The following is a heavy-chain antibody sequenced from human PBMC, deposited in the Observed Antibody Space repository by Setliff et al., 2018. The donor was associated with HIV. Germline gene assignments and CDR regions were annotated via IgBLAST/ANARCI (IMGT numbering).Heavy chain of an antibody. Sequence: SQTLSLTCAISGDSVSSDTAAWNWIRQSPSRGLEWLGRTYYRSKWYNDYAPSVKSRIGINPDTSKNQFSLQLNSVTPDDTAVYFCARVSKYGVRYYFDYWGLGTLVTVSS. CDR3: ARVSKYGVRYYFDY. CDR1: GDSVSSDTAA. V-gene: IGHV6-1*01. CDR2: TYYRSKWYN. D-gene: IGHD4-17*01. J-gene: IGHJ4*02.